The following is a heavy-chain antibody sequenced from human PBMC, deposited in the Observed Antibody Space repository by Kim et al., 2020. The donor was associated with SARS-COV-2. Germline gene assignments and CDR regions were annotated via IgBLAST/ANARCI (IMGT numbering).Heavy chain of an antibody. V-gene: IGHV6-1*01. D-gene: IGHD6-13*01. CDR2: TYYRSKWYS. CDR1: GGSVSSDSAA. Sequence: SQTLSLTCALSGGSVSSDSAAWNWIRQSPSRGLELLGRTYYRSKWYSDYSVSLKSRLSINADTSKNQLSLQLNSVTPEDTALYYCVREHKLIVAAGFDYWGQGTLGTVSS. CDR3: VREHKLIVAAGFDY. J-gene: IGHJ4*02.